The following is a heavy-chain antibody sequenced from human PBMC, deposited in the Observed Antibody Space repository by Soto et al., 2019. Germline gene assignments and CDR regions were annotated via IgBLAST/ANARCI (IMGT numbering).Heavy chain of an antibody. J-gene: IGHJ3*02. CDR2: ISYDGSNK. Sequence: QVQLVESGGGVVQPGRSLRLSCAASGFTFSSYAMHWVRQAPGKGLEWVAVISYDGSNKYYADSVKGRFTISRDNSKNTLYLQMNSLRAEDTAVYYCARAESGGNVYYHDSSGLYDAFDIWGQGTMVTVSS. D-gene: IGHD3-22*01. CDR1: GFTFSSYA. V-gene: IGHV3-30-3*01. CDR3: ARAESGGNVYYHDSSGLYDAFDI.